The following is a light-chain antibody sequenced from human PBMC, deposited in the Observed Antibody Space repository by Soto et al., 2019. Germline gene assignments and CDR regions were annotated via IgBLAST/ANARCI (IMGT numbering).Light chain of an antibody. CDR1: QSISSW. CDR3: QQYNSYPWT. CDR2: KAS. J-gene: IGKJ1*01. V-gene: IGKV1-5*03. Sequence: DIQMTQSPSTLSASVGDRVTITCRASQSISSWLAWYQQKPGKAPKLLIYKASSLASGVQSRFSSSGWATYSTPTSSSLQPDYFATYYCQQYNSYPWTFGQGTKLEIK.